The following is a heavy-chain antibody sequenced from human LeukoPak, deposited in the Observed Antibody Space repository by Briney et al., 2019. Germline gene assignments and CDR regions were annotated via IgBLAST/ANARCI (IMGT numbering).Heavy chain of an antibody. V-gene: IGHV4-38-2*01. Sequence: SETLSLTCAVSGYSISSGYYWGWIRQPPGKGLEWIGSIYHSGSTYYNPSLKSRVTISVDTSKNQFSLKLSSVTAADTAVYYCASSSSSWYSLNAFDIWGQGTMVTVSS. CDR2: IYHSGST. D-gene: IGHD6-13*01. J-gene: IGHJ3*02. CDR1: GYSISSGYY. CDR3: ASSSSSWYSLNAFDI.